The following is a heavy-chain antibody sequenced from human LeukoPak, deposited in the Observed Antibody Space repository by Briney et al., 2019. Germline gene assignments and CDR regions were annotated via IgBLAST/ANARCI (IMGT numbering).Heavy chain of an antibody. V-gene: IGHV3-64*02. Sequence: PGGSLRLSCAASGFTFTNHPMHWVRQTSGKRLEYVSAISPSGHRTWYADSVWGRFTISRDNSKNTMYLQMGSLRPEDMGVYYCARAFRPASDPHDFYDFWGRGTTVTVSS. J-gene: IGHJ3*01. CDR1: GFTFTNHP. D-gene: IGHD3/OR15-3a*01. CDR3: ARAFRPASDPHDFYDF. CDR2: ISPSGHRT.